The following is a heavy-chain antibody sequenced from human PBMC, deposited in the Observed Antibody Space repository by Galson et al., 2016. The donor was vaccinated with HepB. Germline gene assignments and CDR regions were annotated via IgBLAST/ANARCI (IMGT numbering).Heavy chain of an antibody. V-gene: IGHV1-69*13. CDR1: GGTFSSYA. J-gene: IGHJ4*02. CDR3: AILADLNASGTNDPLDS. CDR2: IIPVFGTA. Sequence: SVKVSCKASGGTFSSYAFSWVRQAPGLGLEWMGGIIPVFGTASYAQKFQDRVTITADESTSTVYMEVRRLASEDTAVYHCAILADLNASGTNDPLDSWGQGTLVTVSS. D-gene: IGHD3-10*01.